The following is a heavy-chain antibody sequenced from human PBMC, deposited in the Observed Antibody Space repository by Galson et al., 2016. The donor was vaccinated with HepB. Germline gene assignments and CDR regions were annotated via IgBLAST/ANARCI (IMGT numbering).Heavy chain of an antibody. CDR1: AFTFNTYT. V-gene: IGHV3-21*01. Sequence: SLRLSCAASAFTFNTYTMNWVRQAPGKGLEWVSSISNSGTYMYYADSVRGRFTISRDNAKNSLYLQLNSLRAEDTAVYYCARNGRRNYGDYGRFDYWGQETLVTVSS. D-gene: IGHD4-17*01. CDR3: ARNGRRNYGDYGRFDY. J-gene: IGHJ4*02. CDR2: ISNSGTYM.